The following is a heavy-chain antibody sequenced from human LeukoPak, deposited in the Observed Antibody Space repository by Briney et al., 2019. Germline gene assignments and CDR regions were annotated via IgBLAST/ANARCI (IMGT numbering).Heavy chain of an antibody. Sequence: SETLSLTCTASGASVSTYYWSWIRQPAGKGLEWIGRVYTSGGTNYNPSLKSRVTMSLDTSKNQFSLKLNSVTAADTAVYYCARGGVLDAFDIWGQGTMVTVSS. D-gene: IGHD3-16*01. CDR1: GASVSTYY. CDR2: VYTSGGT. CDR3: ARGGVLDAFDI. V-gene: IGHV4-4*07. J-gene: IGHJ3*02.